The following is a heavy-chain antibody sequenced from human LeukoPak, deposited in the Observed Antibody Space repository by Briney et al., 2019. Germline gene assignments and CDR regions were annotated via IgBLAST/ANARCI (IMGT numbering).Heavy chain of an antibody. J-gene: IGHJ4*02. V-gene: IGHV5-51*01. CDR2: IYPGDSDT. D-gene: IGHD6-6*01. CDR3: ARTVSGYSSSSYLYY. Sequence: GESLKLSCKGSGYSFTSYWIGWVRQMPGKGLEWMGIIYPGDSDTRYSPSFQGQVTISADKSISTAYLQWSSLKASDTAMYYCARTVSGYSSSSYLYYWGQGTLVTVSS. CDR1: GYSFTSYW.